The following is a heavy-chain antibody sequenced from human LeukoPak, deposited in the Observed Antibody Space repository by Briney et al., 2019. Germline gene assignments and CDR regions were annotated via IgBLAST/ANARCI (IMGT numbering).Heavy chain of an antibody. CDR1: GGSISSYH. D-gene: IGHD3-22*01. V-gene: IGHV4-59*01. Sequence: SETLSLTCTVSGGSISSYHWSWIRQPPGKGLEWIGYIYYSGSTNYNPSLKSRVTISVDTSKNQFSLRLSSVTAADTAVYYCARGNYYDTSTYYRAFDIWGQGTMVTVSS. J-gene: IGHJ3*02. CDR3: ARGNYYDTSTYYRAFDI. CDR2: IYYSGST.